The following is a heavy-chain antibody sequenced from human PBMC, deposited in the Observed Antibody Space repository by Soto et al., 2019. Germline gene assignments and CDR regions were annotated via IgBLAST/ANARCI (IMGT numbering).Heavy chain of an antibody. Sequence: ASVKVSCKASGYTLTGYYMHWVRQAPGQGLEWMGWINPNSGGTNYAQKFQGRVTMTRDTSISTAYMELSRLRSDDTAVYYCARNYYDSSGYPGYWGQGTLVTVSS. CDR1: GYTLTGYY. V-gene: IGHV1-2*02. CDR3: ARNYYDSSGYPGY. D-gene: IGHD3-22*01. CDR2: INPNSGGT. J-gene: IGHJ4*02.